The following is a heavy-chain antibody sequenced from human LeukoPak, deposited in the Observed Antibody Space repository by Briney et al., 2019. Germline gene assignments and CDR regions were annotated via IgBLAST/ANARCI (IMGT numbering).Heavy chain of an antibody. J-gene: IGHJ4*02. D-gene: IGHD3-10*01. CDR3: ARAENKEWFGNFDY. CDR1: GYTLTELS. V-gene: IGHV1-18*01. CDR2: ISAYNGNT. Sequence: GASVKVSCKVSGYTLTELSMHWVRQAPGKGLEWMGWISAYNGNTNYAQKLQGRVTMTTDTSTSTAYMELRSLRSDDTAVYYCARAENKEWFGNFDYWGQGTLVTVSS.